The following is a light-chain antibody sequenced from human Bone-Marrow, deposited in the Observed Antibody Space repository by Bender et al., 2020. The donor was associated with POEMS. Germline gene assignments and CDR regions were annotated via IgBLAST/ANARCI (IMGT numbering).Light chain of an antibody. Sequence: QSVLTQPPSASGTPGQRVTITCSGGSSNIGAHAVNWYQHLPGTAPKLLIYSSHRRPSEVPDRFSGSRSGTSAHLARSGPPSEDEADYFRPVCDDRPEGWVVGRGTNLTVL. J-gene: IGLJ3*02. CDR2: SSH. CDR1: SSNIGAHA. V-gene: IGLV1-44*01. CDR3: PVCDDRPEGWV.